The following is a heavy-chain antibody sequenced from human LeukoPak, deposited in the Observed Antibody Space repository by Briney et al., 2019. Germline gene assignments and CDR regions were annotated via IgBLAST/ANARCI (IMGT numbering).Heavy chain of an antibody. CDR2: ISASGGRT. V-gene: IGHV3-23*01. CDR3: ATSPYCSGGSCYSGLDY. J-gene: IGHJ4*02. D-gene: IGHD2-15*01. CDR1: GFTFSSYA. Sequence: GGSLRLSCAASGFTFSSYAMSWVRQAPGKGLEWVSAISASGGRTYYADSVKGRFTISRDNSKNTVFLQMNSLRSEDTAVYYCATSPYCSGGSCYSGLDYWGQGTLVTVSS.